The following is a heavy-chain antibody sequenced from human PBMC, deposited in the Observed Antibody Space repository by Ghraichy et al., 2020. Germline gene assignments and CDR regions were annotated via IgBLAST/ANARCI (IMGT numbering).Heavy chain of an antibody. J-gene: IGHJ6*02. Sequence: SETLSLTCTVSGGSVSSGSYYWSWIRQPPGKGLEWIGYIYYSGSTNYNPSLKSRVTISVDTSKNQFSLKLSSVTAADTAVYYCAREITYYDFWTGYPDYYYYYGMDVWGQETTVTVSS. V-gene: IGHV4-61*01. CDR1: GGSVSSGSYY. CDR2: IYYSGST. CDR3: AREITYYDFWTGYPDYYYYYGMDV. D-gene: IGHD3-3*01.